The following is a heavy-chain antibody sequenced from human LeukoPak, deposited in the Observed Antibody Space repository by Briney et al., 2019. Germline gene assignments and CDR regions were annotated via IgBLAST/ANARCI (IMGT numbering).Heavy chain of an antibody. V-gene: IGHV1-2*02. CDR1: GYTFTGYY. CDR2: INPNSGGT. D-gene: IGHD3-10*01. Sequence: ASVKVSCKASGYTFTGYYMHWVRQAPGQGLEWMGWINPNSGGTNYAQKFQGRVTMTRDTSISTACMELSRLRSDDTAVYYCARDYYGSGSYYNRGLGWFDPWGQGTLVTVSS. J-gene: IGHJ5*02. CDR3: ARDYYGSGSYYNRGLGWFDP.